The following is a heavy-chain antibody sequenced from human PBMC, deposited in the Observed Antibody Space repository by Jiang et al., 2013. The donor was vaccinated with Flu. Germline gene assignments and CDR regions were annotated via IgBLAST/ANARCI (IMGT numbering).Heavy chain of an antibody. CDR2: ISYDGSNK. D-gene: IGHD2-2*01. CDR1: GFTFSSYG. V-gene: IGHV3-30*18. CDR3: AKDGGGGSSCSSTSCYFDY. Sequence: VQLLESGGGVVQPGRSLRLSCAASGFTFSSYGMHWVRQAPGKGLEWVAVISYDGSNKYYADSVKGRFTISRDNSKNTLYLQMNSLRAEDTAVYYCAKDGGGGSSCSSTSCYFDYWGQGTLVTVSS. J-gene: IGHJ4*02.